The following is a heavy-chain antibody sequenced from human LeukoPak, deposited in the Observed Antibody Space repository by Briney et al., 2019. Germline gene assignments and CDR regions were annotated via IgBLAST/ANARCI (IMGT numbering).Heavy chain of an antibody. CDR3: ARETLVYSSLDY. CDR1: NGFSSNYY. D-gene: IGHD6-13*01. CDR2: VYTSGIT. Sequence: PSETLSLTCTVSNGFSSNYYWSWIRQPAGEGLEWIGRVYTSGITNYNPSLKSRVTMSVDTSKNQFSLKLNSVTAADTAVYYCARETLVYSSLDYWGQGTLVTVSS. J-gene: IGHJ4*02. V-gene: IGHV4-4*07.